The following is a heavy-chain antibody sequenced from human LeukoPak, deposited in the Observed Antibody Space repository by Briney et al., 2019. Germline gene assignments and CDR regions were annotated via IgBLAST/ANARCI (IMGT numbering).Heavy chain of an antibody. CDR2: ISGDGGRT. D-gene: IGHD6-19*01. V-gene: IGHV3-23*01. J-gene: IGHJ4*02. Sequence: GGSLRLSCAASGFTFSSYVMSWVRQAPGKGLEWVSAISGDGGRTYYADSVKGRFTISRDNSKNTLYLQMNSLRAEDTAVYFCAKDMHSSGWYYFDYWGQGTLVTVSS. CDR3: AKDMHSSGWYYFDY. CDR1: GFTFSSYV.